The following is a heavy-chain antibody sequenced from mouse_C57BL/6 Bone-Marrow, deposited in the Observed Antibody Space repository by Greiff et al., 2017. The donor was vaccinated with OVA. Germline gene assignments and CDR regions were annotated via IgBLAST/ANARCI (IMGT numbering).Heavy chain of an antibody. V-gene: IGHV1-74*01. CDR1: GYTFTSYW. D-gene: IGHD1-1*01. CDR2: IHPSDSDT. J-gene: IGHJ3*01. CDR3: TLGYYGSSYGFAY. Sequence: QVQLQQPGAELVKPGASVKVSCKASGYTFTSYWMHWVKQRPGQGLEWIGRIHPSDSDTTYNQNFKGKATLTVDRSSSTAYMQLSSLTSDDSALYYCTLGYYGSSYGFAYWGLGTLVTVSA.